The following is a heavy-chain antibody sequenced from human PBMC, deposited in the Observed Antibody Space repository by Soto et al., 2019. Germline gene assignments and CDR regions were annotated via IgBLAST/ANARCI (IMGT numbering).Heavy chain of an antibody. Sequence: GWALKVSCDRAGCTCTDYWMGGVRQLPVKVRGWMGIIYPGDSDTRYSPSFQGHVTITVDKSTSTAYLQWNTLKASDIPMYSCARHISNFRYSYYAMHVWGQGTKVTVSS. CDR2: IYPGDSDT. CDR1: GCTCTDYW. D-gene: IGHD4-4*01. V-gene: IGHV5-51*01. CDR3: ARHISNFRYSYYAMHV. J-gene: IGHJ6*02.